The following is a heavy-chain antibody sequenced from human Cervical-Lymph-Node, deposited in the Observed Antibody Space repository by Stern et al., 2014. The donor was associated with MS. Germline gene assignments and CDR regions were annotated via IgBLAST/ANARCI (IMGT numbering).Heavy chain of an antibody. CDR3: ARGLVVSSSLWFDP. CDR2: RNPNIGNT. Sequence: VQLVESGAEVKKPGASVKVSCKASGYTFINYDINWVRQAPGRGLAWIGWRNPNIGNTGYAQEFQGRVTMTTNTSISTVYMELSSLTSDDTAVYYCARGLVVSSSLWFDPWGQGTLVTVSS. V-gene: IGHV1-8*01. CDR1: GYTFINYD. D-gene: IGHD6-6*01. J-gene: IGHJ5*02.